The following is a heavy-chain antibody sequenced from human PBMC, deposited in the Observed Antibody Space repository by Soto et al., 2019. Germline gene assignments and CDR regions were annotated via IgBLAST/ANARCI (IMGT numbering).Heavy chain of an antibody. D-gene: IGHD1-26*01. V-gene: IGHV6-1*01. CDR3: AREFVVGNYYYGMDV. CDR2: TYYRSKWYN. Sequence: WVRQAPGQGLEWMGRTYYRSKWYNDYAVSVKSRITINPDTSKNQFSLQLNSVTPEDTAVYYCAREFVVGNYYYGMDVWGQGTTVTVSS. J-gene: IGHJ6*02.